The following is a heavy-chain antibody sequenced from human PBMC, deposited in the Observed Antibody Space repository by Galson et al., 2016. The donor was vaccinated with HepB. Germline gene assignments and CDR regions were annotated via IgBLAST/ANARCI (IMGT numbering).Heavy chain of an antibody. V-gene: IGHV4-39*01. J-gene: IGHJ4*02. D-gene: IGHD6-13*01. CDR2: IYYSGST. CDR3: ARHSGYSSSWYFFEALDY. Sequence: VRQAPGKGLEWIGSIYYSGSTYYNPSLKSRVTISVDTSKNQFSLKLSSVTAADTAVYYCARHSGYSSSWYFFEALDYWGQGTLVTVSS.